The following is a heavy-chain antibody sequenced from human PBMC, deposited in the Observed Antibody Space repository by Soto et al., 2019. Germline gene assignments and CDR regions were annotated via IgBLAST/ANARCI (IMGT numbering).Heavy chain of an antibody. CDR1: GFTVSSNY. Sequence: AGGSLRLSCAASGFTVSSNYMSWVRQAPGKGLEWVSVIYSGGSTYYADSVKGRFTFSRDNSKNTLYLQMNSLRAEDTAVYYCARFPSGYDLPYFDYWGQGTLVTVSS. CDR2: IYSGGST. J-gene: IGHJ4*02. D-gene: IGHD5-12*01. CDR3: ARFPSGYDLPYFDY. V-gene: IGHV3-66*01.